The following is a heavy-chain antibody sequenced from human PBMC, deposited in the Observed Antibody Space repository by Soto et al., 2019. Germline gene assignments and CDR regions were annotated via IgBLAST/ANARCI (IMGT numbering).Heavy chain of an antibody. CDR2: IYYSGST. CDR1: GGSISSSSYY. V-gene: IGHV4-39*01. Sequence: SETLSLTCTVSGGSISSSSYYWGWIRQPPGKGLEWIGSIYYSGSTYYNPSLKSRVTISVDTSKNQFSLKLSSVTAADTAVYYCARQVIRGAINFDYWGQGTLVTVSS. D-gene: IGHD1-26*01. J-gene: IGHJ4*02. CDR3: ARQVIRGAINFDY.